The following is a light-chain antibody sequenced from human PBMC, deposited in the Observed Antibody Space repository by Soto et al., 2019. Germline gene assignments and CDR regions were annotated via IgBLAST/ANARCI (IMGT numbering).Light chain of an antibody. Sequence: EIVMTQSPATLSVSPGERATLSCRASQSVTSNYLAWYQQKPGQAPRLLIFGASSRATGIPDKFSGSGSGTDFTLTISRLEPDDFAVYYCQRYGGPSWTFGQGTRVEIK. CDR1: QSVTSNY. CDR2: GAS. V-gene: IGKV3-20*01. CDR3: QRYGGPSWT. J-gene: IGKJ1*01.